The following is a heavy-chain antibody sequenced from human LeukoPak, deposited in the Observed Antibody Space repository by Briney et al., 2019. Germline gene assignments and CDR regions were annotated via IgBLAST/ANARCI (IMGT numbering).Heavy chain of an antibody. Sequence: PSETLSLTCSVSGASINNFYWSWIRQSPGKGLEWIGHVHSSGRTDYNPSLRSRVSMSADTSKSQLSLRLTSVTAADTAVYFCARHDEECPGEYCFLLSFDYWGPGSLVTVSS. CDR1: GASINNFY. D-gene: IGHD2-8*02. CDR3: ARHDEECPGEYCFLLSFDY. V-gene: IGHV4-59*08. CDR2: VHSSGRT. J-gene: IGHJ4*01.